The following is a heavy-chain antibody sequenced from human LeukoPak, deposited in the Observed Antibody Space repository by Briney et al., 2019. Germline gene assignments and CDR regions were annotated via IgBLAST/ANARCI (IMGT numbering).Heavy chain of an antibody. CDR2: ISRSRGNI. V-gene: IGHV3-48*04. D-gene: IGHD3-10*01. CDR1: GFTFSSYS. Sequence: GGSLRLSCAASGFTFSSYSMNWVRQAPGKGLEWVSYISRSRGNIYYADSVKGRFSISRDNDKNSLYLQMNSLRPEDTAFYYCAKMGYFGSGSYYPREFYFDFWGQGTLVTVSS. CDR3: AKMGYFGSGSYYPREFYFDF. J-gene: IGHJ4*02.